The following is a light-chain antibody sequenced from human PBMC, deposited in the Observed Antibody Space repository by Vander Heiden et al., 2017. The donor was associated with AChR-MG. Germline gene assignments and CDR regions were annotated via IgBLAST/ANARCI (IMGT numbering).Light chain of an antibody. CDR1: SSNIGAGYD. CDR3: QSYDSLSASGV. J-gene: IGLJ1*01. V-gene: IGLV1-40*01. Sequence: QSVLTQPPSVSGVPGQRVTISCTGSSSNIGAGYDVHWYQLLPGTAPKLLIYDTSNRPSGVPDRFSGSKSGTSASLAITGLQAEDEADYYCQSYDSLSASGVFGTGTKLTVL. CDR2: DTS.